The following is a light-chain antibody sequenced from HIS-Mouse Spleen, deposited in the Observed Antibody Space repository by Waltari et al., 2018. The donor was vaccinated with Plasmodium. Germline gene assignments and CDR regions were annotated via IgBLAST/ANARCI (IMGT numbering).Light chain of an antibody. Sequence: EIVMTQSPATLSVSPGERATLSCRASQSVSSSLAWYQQKPGQAPRLLIYGASTRDTGIPARFSGSGSGTEFTLTISSLQSEDFAVYYCQQYNNWSFTFGPGTKVDIK. V-gene: IGKV3-15*01. CDR1: QSVSSS. CDR3: QQYNNWSFT. J-gene: IGKJ3*01. CDR2: GAS.